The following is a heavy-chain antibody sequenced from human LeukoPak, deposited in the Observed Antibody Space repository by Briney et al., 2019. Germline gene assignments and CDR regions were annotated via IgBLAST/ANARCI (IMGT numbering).Heavy chain of an antibody. CDR1: GYTFTSYG. Sequence: GASVKVSCKASGYTFTSYGISWVRQAPGQGLEWMGWISAYNGNTNYAQKLQGRVTMTTDTSTSTAYMELRSLRSDDTAVYYCARAQGINSSGWNDYWGQGTLVTVSS. CDR2: ISAYNGNT. D-gene: IGHD6-19*01. CDR3: ARAQGINSSGWNDY. J-gene: IGHJ4*02. V-gene: IGHV1-18*01.